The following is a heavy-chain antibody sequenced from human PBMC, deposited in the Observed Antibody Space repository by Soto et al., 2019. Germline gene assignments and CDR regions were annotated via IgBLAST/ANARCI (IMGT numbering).Heavy chain of an antibody. J-gene: IGHJ4*02. CDR2: ISYDGSNK. D-gene: IGHD3-22*01. Sequence: QVQLVESGGGVVQPGRSLRLSCAASGFTFSSYAMHWVRQAPGKGLEWVAVISYDGSNKYYADSVKGRFTISRDNSKNTLYLQMNSLRAEDTAVYYCARERDSSGYNAAPDDWGQGTLVTVSA. CDR3: ARERDSSGYNAAPDD. V-gene: IGHV3-30-3*01. CDR1: GFTFSSYA.